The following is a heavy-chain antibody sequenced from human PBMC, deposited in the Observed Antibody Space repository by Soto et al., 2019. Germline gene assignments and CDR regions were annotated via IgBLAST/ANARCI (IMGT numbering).Heavy chain of an antibody. CDR3: AGAAERAYLGRLFINSWLNP. CDR2: INHRGSL. D-gene: IGHD3-22*01. J-gene: IGHJ5*02. V-gene: IGHV4-31*03. CDR1: GGSMTSGDQY. Sequence: PSETLSLTCTVTGGSMTSGDQYWTWIRHRPGEGLEWFGYINHRGSLYYNPSLKSRVSMSVDTSKNQFSRKLSSVTAAGTSLYDCAGAAERAYLGRLFINSWLNPWGQRTLGTVS.